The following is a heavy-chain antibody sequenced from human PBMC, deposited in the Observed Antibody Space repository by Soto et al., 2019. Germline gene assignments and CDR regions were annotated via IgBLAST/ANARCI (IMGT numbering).Heavy chain of an antibody. D-gene: IGHD3-10*01. J-gene: IGHJ6*02. Sequence: SETLSLTCTVSGGSISSSSYYWGWIRQPPGKGLEWIGSIYYSGSTYYNPSLKSRVTISVDTSKNQFSLKLSSVTAADTAVYHCARPGITMVRGVMSSDYYYYGMDVWGQGTTVTVSS. CDR1: GGSISSSSYY. CDR3: ARPGITMVRGVMSSDYYYYGMDV. V-gene: IGHV4-39*01. CDR2: IYYSGST.